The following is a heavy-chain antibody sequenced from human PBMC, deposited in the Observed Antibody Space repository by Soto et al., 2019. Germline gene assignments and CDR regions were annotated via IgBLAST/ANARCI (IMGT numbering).Heavy chain of an antibody. J-gene: IGHJ4*02. CDR3: ARDRRYSGYGLDY. Sequence: SETLSLTCTVSGGSISSGGYYWSWIRQHPGKGLEWIGYIYYSGSTYYNPSLKSRVTISVDTSKNQFSLKLSSVTAADTAVYYCARDRRYSGYGLDYWGQGTLVTVSS. CDR1: GGSISSGGYY. V-gene: IGHV4-31*03. CDR2: IYYSGST. D-gene: IGHD5-12*01.